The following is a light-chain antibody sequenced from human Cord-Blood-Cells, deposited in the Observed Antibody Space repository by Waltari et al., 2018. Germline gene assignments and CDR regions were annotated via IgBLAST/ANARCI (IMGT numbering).Light chain of an antibody. Sequence: EIVFTQSPATLSWSPGERATLSCRASQSVSSYLAWYQQKPGQAPRLLIYDASNRATGIPARFSGSGSGTDFTLTISSLEPEDFAVYYCQQRSNWPTFGQGTRLEIK. V-gene: IGKV3-11*01. J-gene: IGKJ5*01. CDR3: QQRSNWPT. CDR1: QSVSSY. CDR2: DAS.